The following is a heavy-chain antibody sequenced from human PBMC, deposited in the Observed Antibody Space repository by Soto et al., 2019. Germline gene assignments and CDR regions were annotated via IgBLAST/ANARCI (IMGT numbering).Heavy chain of an antibody. V-gene: IGHV3-30-3*01. D-gene: IGHD4-17*01. J-gene: IGHJ6*02. CDR3: ARPRMTTTTRYHGMDV. CDR1: GFTFSRYA. Sequence: QVQLVESGGGVVQPGGSLRLPCSASGFTFSRYAMHWVRQAPGEGLDWVAVVSFDGSNEYYAESVRGRFTISRDTSKNTLYLQMNSLRPEDTAVYFCARPRMTTTTRYHGMDVWGRGTTVTVSS. CDR2: VSFDGSNE.